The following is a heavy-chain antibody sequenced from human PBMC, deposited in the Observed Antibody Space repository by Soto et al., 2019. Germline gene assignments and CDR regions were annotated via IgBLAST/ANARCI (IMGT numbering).Heavy chain of an antibody. CDR3: ASTMSDGYNAPFHY. CDR1: GGSITSSSYY. D-gene: IGHD5-12*01. V-gene: IGHV4-39*01. CDR2: LSYCEST. Sequence: PSETLSLTCTVSGGSITSSSYYWGWIHPPPCKGLEWIGCLSYCESTYYKSSLNSRVNISVDTSKNQFSPELSSVTAADTAVYYCASTMSDGYNAPFHYWGQGTLVTVS. J-gene: IGHJ4*02.